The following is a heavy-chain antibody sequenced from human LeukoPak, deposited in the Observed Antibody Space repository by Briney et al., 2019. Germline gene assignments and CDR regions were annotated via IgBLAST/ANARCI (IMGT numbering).Heavy chain of an antibody. CDR1: GDSIDSSVYY. Sequence: SETLSLTCSVSGDSIDSSVYYWGWIRQPPGEGLEWIGSIYYSGSTHYNPSLKSRVTISVDKSKNQFSLKLSSVTAADTAVYYCARLGIVGATTFDYWGQGTLVTVSS. V-gene: IGHV4-39*07. J-gene: IGHJ4*02. D-gene: IGHD1-26*01. CDR2: IYYSGST. CDR3: ARLGIVGATTFDY.